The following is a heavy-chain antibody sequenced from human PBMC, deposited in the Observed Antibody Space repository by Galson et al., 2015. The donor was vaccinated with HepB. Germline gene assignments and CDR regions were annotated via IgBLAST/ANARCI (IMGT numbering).Heavy chain of an antibody. Sequence: SLRLSCAASGFTFSSYAMSWVRQAPGKGLEWVSAISGSGGSTYYADSVKGRFTISRDNSKNTLYLQMNSLRAEDTAVYYCAKGGRVIIRGGALDFDYWGQGTLVTVSS. J-gene: IGHJ4*02. CDR1: GFTFSSYA. CDR3: AKGGRVIIRGGALDFDY. CDR2: ISGSGGST. D-gene: IGHD3-3*01. V-gene: IGHV3-23*01.